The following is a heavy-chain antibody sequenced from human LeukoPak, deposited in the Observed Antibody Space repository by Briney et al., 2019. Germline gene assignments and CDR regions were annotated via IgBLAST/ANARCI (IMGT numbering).Heavy chain of an antibody. CDR2: MSYDGSNK. Sequence: ARSLRLSCAASGFTFSSYGMHWVRQAPGKGLEWVAFMSYDGSNKYYADSVKGRFTTSRDHSKNTLYLQMNSLRAEDTAVYYCAKSYSSGWYYFDYWGQGTLVTVSS. D-gene: IGHD6-19*01. CDR3: AKSYSSGWYYFDY. V-gene: IGHV3-30*18. J-gene: IGHJ4*02. CDR1: GFTFSSYG.